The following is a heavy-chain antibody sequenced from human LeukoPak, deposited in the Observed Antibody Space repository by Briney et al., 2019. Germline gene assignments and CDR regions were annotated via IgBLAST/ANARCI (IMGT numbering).Heavy chain of an antibody. CDR2: INTDGRST. V-gene: IGHV3-74*01. CDR3: ARGVGAIHY. J-gene: IGHJ4*02. Sequence: GGSLRLSCEASGFTFSSYWMNWVRQGPGKGLVWVSCINTDGRSTSYADSVKGRFTISRDNGKNTLYMQMNSLRAEDTAVYYCARGVGAIHYWGQGTLVTVSS. D-gene: IGHD1-26*01. CDR1: GFTFSSYW.